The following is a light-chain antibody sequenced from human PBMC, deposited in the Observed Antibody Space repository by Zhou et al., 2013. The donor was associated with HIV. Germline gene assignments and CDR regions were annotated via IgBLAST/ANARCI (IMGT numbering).Light chain of an antibody. V-gene: IGKV1-5*03. J-gene: IGKJ1*01. CDR3: QQYDDDHPVA. CDR2: RAS. CDR1: QIIHNW. Sequence: DIQMTQSPSTLSASVGDRVTISCRASQIIHNWLAWYQQKPGKAPNLLIYRASHLESGVPSRFSGSGSGTEFTLTINSLQPDDFGTYYCQQYDDDHPVAFGQGTKVEIK.